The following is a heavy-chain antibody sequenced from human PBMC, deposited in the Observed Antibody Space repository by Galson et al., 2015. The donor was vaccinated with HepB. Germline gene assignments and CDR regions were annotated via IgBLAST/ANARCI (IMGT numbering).Heavy chain of an antibody. CDR3: ARQARLGTTSLYYYYGMDV. V-gene: IGHV5-10-1*01. Sequence: QSGAEVKKPGESLRISCKGSGYSFTSYWISWVRQMPGKGLEWMGRIDPSDSYTNYSPSFQGHVTISADKSISTAYLQWSSLKASDTAMYYCARQARLGTTSLYYYYGMDVWGQGTTVTVSS. J-gene: IGHJ6*02. D-gene: IGHD1-1*01. CDR2: IDPSDSYT. CDR1: GYSFTSYW.